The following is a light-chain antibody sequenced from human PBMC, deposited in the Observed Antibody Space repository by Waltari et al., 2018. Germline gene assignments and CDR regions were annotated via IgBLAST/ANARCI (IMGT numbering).Light chain of an antibody. CDR3: SSYIDSSTLEL. CDR2: DVS. J-gene: IGLJ2*01. Sequence: QSALTQPASEPGSPGPSITTPRTGTSSVIGGYNSVSWYQQVPGKAPKLMIYDVSNRPSGVSSRFSGSKSGNTASLTISGLQAEDEADYFCSSYIDSSTLELFGGGTSLTVL. CDR1: SSVIGGYNS. V-gene: IGLV2-14*03.